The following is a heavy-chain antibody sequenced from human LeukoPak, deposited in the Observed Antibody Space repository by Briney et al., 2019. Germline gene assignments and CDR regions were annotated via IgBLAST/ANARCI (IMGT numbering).Heavy chain of an antibody. Sequence: PSQTLSLTCAISGDSVSSNSAAWNWIRQSPARGLEWRGRTYYRSKWYNDYAVSVKSRITINPDTSKNQFSLQLNSVTPEDTAVYYRAGGAKLGRGYYFDYWGQGTLVTVSS. CDR2: TYYRSKWYN. V-gene: IGHV6-1*01. CDR1: GDSVSSNSAA. J-gene: IGHJ4*02. D-gene: IGHD7-27*01. CDR3: AGGAKLGRGYYFDY.